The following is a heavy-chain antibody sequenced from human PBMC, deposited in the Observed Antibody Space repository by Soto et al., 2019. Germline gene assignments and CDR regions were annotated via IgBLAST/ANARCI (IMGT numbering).Heavy chain of an antibody. Sequence: ASVKVSCKASGYTFTSYGISWVRQAPGQGLEWMGWISAYNGNTNYAQKLQGRVTMTTDTSTSTAYMELRSLRSDDTAVYYCARDLRTVTTKAGGIKGYWGQGTLVTVSS. D-gene: IGHD4-17*01. CDR1: GYTFTSYG. J-gene: IGHJ4*02. V-gene: IGHV1-18*04. CDR2: ISAYNGNT. CDR3: ARDLRTVTTKAGGIKGY.